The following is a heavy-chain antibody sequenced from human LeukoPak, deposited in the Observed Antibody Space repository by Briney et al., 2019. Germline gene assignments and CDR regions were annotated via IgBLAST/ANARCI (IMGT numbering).Heavy chain of an antibody. CDR3: ARLAYCSNDVCYSNYYYSMDV. Sequence: GESLKISCKGSGYTFSSYCIGWVRQMPEKGLEWMGIIYPDDSDTSYSPSLQGQATISADTSISTAYLQWSSLKASDTAMYYCARLAYCSNDVCYSNYYYSMDVWGKGTTVTVSS. V-gene: IGHV5-51*01. D-gene: IGHD2-8*01. CDR2: IYPDDSDT. CDR1: GYTFSSYC. J-gene: IGHJ6*03.